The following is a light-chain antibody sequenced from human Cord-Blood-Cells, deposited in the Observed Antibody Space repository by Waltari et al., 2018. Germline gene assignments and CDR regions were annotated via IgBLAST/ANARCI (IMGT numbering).Light chain of an antibody. CDR3: QQYNSYPYT. Sequence: DIQITQSPFTLSASVGDRVTITCRASQSISSWLAWYQQKPGKAPKLLIYDADSLESGVPSRFSGSGSGTEFTLTISSLQPDVCATYYCQQYNSYPYTFGQGTKLEIK. CDR2: DAD. CDR1: QSISSW. J-gene: IGKJ2*01. V-gene: IGKV1-5*01.